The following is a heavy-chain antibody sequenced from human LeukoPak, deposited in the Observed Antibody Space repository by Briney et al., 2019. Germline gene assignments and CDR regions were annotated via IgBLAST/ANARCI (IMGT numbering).Heavy chain of an antibody. CDR3: ARTYYGSGSYPRYYYYYMDV. Sequence: GSLRLSCAASGFTFSNAWMSWIRQPPGKGLEWIGEINHSGSTNYNPSLKSRVTISVDTSKNQFSLKLSSVTAADTAVYYCARTYYGSGSYPRYYYYYMDVWGKGTTVTISS. D-gene: IGHD3-10*01. J-gene: IGHJ6*03. CDR1: GFTFSNAW. V-gene: IGHV4-34*01. CDR2: INHSGST.